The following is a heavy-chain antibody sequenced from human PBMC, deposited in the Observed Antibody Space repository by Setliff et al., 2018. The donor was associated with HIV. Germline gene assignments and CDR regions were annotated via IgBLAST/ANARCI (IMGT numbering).Heavy chain of an antibody. D-gene: IGHD2-8*02. CDR1: GFSFSSYE. CDR3: ARVFWYGLPQIYYYMDV. CDR2: ISSSSSTI. V-gene: IGHV3-48*03. J-gene: IGHJ6*03. Sequence: GGSLRLSCAASGFSFSSYEMNWVRQAPGKGLEWVSYISSSSSTIYYADSVKGRFTISRDNAKDSLFLQMNSLRAEDTAVYYCARVFWYGLPQIYYYMDVWGKGTTVTVSS.